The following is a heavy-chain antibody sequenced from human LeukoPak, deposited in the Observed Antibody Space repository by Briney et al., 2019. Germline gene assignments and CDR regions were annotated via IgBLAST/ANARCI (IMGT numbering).Heavy chain of an antibody. CDR2: ISWNSGSI. J-gene: IGHJ6*02. V-gene: IGHV3-9*01. CDR3: AKDRLPGGLYGMDV. CDR1: GFTVDDFA. Sequence: CGSLTLSGAASGFTVDDFAMDWVRQAQGKGLEWVSDISWNSGSIGYADSVKGRFTISRDNAKNSLYLQMNSLRAEDTALYYCAKDRLPGGLYGMDVWGQGTTVTVSS. D-gene: IGHD2-15*01.